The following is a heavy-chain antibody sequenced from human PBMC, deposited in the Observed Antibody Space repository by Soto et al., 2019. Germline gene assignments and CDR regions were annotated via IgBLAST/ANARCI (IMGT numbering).Heavy chain of an antibody. D-gene: IGHD2-15*01. CDR2: IDPSDSYT. CDR3: ARHVSRSGYYYYGMDV. Sequence: GESLKISCKGSGYSFTSYWISWVRQMPGKGLEWMGRIDPSDSYTNYSPSFQGHVTISADKPISTAYLQWSSLKASDTAMYYCARHVSRSGYYYYGMDVWGQGTTVTVSS. J-gene: IGHJ6*02. V-gene: IGHV5-10-1*01. CDR1: GYSFTSYW.